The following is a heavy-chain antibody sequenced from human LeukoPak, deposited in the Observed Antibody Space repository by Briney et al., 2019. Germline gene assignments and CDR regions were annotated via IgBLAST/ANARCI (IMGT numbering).Heavy chain of an antibody. J-gene: IGHJ4*02. D-gene: IGHD6-13*01. V-gene: IGHV3-74*01. CDR1: GFPFSNYW. Sequence: SGGSLRLSCAASGFPFSNYWMHWVRQAPGKGLVWVSRVNSDGSTTNYADSVKGRVTISRDNAENTLYMRMNGLRPEDTAVYYCARGYYSSSRFDSWGQGTLVTVSS. CDR2: VNSDGSTT. CDR3: ARGYYSSSRFDS.